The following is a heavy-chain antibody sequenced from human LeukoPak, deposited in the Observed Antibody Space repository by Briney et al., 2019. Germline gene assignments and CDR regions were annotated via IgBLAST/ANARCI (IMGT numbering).Heavy chain of an antibody. J-gene: IGHJ5*02. Sequence: PSETLSLTCTVSGGSISSSSYYWGWIRQPPGKGLEWIGSIYYSGSTYYHPSLKSRVTISVDTSKNQFSLKLSSVTAADTAVYYCARRSIVVVTAIGLNWFDPWGQGTLVTVSS. CDR3: ARRSIVVVTAIGLNWFDP. V-gene: IGHV4-39*01. CDR1: GGSISSSSYY. CDR2: IYYSGST. D-gene: IGHD2-21*02.